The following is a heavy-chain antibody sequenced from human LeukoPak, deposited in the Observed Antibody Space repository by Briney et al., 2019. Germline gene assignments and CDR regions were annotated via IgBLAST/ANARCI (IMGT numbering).Heavy chain of an antibody. CDR3: ARLITIFGVVDSRHFDY. D-gene: IGHD3-3*01. V-gene: IGHV1-69*01. CDR1: GGTFSSYA. J-gene: IGHJ4*02. Sequence: SVKVSCKASGGTFSSYAISWVRQAPGQGLEWMGGIIPIFGTANYAQKFQGRVTITADESTSTAYMELSSLRSEDTAVYYCARLITIFGVVDSRHFDYWGKGTLVTVSS. CDR2: IIPIFGTA.